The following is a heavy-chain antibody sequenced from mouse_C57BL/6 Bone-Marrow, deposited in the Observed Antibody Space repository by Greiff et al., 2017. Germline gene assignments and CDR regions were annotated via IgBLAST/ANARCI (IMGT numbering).Heavy chain of an antibody. V-gene: IGHV1-4*01. Sequence: VQLKESGAELARPGASVKMSCKASGYTFTSYTMHWVKQRPGQGLEWIGYINPSSGYTKYNQKFKDKATLTADKSSSTAYMQLSSLTSEDSAVYYCARSDYDGAWFAYWGQGTLVTVSA. CDR2: INPSSGYT. D-gene: IGHD2-4*01. CDR1: GYTFTSYT. J-gene: IGHJ3*01. CDR3: ARSDYDGAWFAY.